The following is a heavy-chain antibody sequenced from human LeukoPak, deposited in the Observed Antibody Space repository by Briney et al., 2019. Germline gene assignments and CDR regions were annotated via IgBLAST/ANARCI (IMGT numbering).Heavy chain of an antibody. CDR2: IRSKAYGGTT. Sequence: PGRSLRLSCTASGFTFGDYAMTWVRQAPGKGLEWVGFIRSKAYGGTTEFAASVKGRFSISRDDSKSIAYLQMNSLKTEDTAVYYCTTYDPSNYYGMDVWGQGTTVTVS. J-gene: IGHJ6*02. D-gene: IGHD5-12*01. V-gene: IGHV3-49*04. CDR1: GFTFGDYA. CDR3: TTYDPSNYYGMDV.